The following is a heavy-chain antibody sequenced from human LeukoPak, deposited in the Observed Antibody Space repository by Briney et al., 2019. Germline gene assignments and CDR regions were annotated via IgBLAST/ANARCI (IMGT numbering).Heavy chain of an antibody. CDR2: NYYSGST. Sequence: SETLSLTCSVSGDSISDYYCSWLRQPPGKGLEWIGYNYYSGSTNYNTALKSRVTISLDTSKNHFSLTLTSVTTADTAVYYCARVPRVRGVIHYYMDVWGKGTTVTVSS. CDR1: GDSISDYY. CDR3: ARVPRVRGVIHYYMDV. D-gene: IGHD3-10*01. J-gene: IGHJ6*03. V-gene: IGHV4-59*01.